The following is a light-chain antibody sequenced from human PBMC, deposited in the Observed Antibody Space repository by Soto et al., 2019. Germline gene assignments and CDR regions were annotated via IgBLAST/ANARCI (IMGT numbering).Light chain of an antibody. V-gene: IGLV4-69*01. J-gene: IGLJ3*02. CDR2: VNSDGSH. CDR3: QTWSTDIRV. CDR1: SGHNSYA. Sequence: VVTQSPSASASLGASVKLTCTLSSGHNSYAIAWHQQQPEKGPRYLMKVNSDGSHSKGDGIPDRFSCSSSGAERYLTISSLQSEDEADYYCQTWSTDIRVFGGGTKVTVL.